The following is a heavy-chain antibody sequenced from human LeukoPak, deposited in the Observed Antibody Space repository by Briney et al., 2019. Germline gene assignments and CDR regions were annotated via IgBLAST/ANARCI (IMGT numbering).Heavy chain of an antibody. CDR3: VRVKGTYFDY. J-gene: IGHJ4*02. V-gene: IGHV3-48*01. CDR1: GFPLSSYS. Sequence: GGSLRLSCTASGFPLSSYSINWVRQAPGKGLEWISYISSSSSNIYYLDSVQGRLTLSRDNERNSLFLQIDSQRAEVTAVYYCVRVKGTYFDYWGRGSLVTVSS. D-gene: IGHD1-1*01. CDR2: ISSSSSNI.